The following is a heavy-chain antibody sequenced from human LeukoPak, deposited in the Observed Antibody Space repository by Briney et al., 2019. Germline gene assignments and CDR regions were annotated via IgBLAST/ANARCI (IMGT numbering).Heavy chain of an antibody. V-gene: IGHV3-7*01. Sequence: GGSLGLSCEASGFTFSSDWMTWVRQAPGKGLEWVANLKTDGSQIYYLDSVKGRWTISRDNAKNSLYLQLNSLRAEDTAVYYCARDLNWETYWGQGTLVSVSS. CDR1: GFTFSSDW. J-gene: IGHJ4*02. D-gene: IGHD7-27*01. CDR2: LKTDGSQI. CDR3: ARDLNWETY.